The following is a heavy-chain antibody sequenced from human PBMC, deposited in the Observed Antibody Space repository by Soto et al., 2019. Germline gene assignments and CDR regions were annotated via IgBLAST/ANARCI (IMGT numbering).Heavy chain of an antibody. CDR3: ARIRFLPPFAYYGMDV. D-gene: IGHD3-3*01. CDR2: IIPIFGAA. Sequence: QVQLVQSGAEVKKPGSSVKVSCKASGGTFSSYAISWVRQAPGQGLEWMGGIIPIFGAANYAQKFQGRVTITADESTSTAYMELSSLRSEDTAVYYCARIRFLPPFAYYGMDVWGQGTTVTVSS. J-gene: IGHJ6*02. V-gene: IGHV1-69*01. CDR1: GGTFSSYA.